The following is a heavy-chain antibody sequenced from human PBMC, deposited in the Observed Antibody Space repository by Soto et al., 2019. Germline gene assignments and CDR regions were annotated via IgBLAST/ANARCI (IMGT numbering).Heavy chain of an antibody. CDR2: IYYSGST. V-gene: IGHV4-61*01. D-gene: IGHD6-13*01. CDR1: GGSVSSGSYY. CDR3: ASGYSSSWYIY. Sequence: SETLSLTCTVSGGSVSSGSYYWSWIRQPPGKGLEWIGYIYYSGSTNYNPSLKSRVTISVDTSKDQFSLKLSSVTAADTAVYYCASGYSSSWYIYWGQGTLVTVSS. J-gene: IGHJ4*02.